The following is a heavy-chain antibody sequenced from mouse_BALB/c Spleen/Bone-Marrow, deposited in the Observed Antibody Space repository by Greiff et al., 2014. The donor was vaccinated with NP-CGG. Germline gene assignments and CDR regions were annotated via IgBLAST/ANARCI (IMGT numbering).Heavy chain of an antibody. Sequence: VQLQQSGGALVKPGGPLKLSCAASGFTFSSYGMSWVRQTPDKRLEWVATISSGDGYTYYPDSVKGRFTISRDNAKNTLYLQMSSLTSEDSAMYYCARQRGGGYYGFFAYWGQGTLVTVSA. V-gene: IGHV5-6*01. CDR2: ISSGDGYT. J-gene: IGHJ3*01. CDR1: GFTFSSYG. D-gene: IGHD1-1*01. CDR3: ARQRGGGYYGFFAY.